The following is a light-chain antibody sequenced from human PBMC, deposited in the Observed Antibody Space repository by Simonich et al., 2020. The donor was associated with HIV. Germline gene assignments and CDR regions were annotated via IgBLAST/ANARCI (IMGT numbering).Light chain of an antibody. J-gene: IGLJ2*01. Sequence: QSALTQPPSASGSPGQSVTISCTGTSSDVGGYNYVSWYQQHPGKAPKLMISEVSKRPSGVPDRFSGSKSGNTASLAISGLRSEDEADYYCAAWDDSLSGVLFGGGTKLTVL. CDR3: AAWDDSLSGVL. CDR1: SSDVGGYNY. CDR2: EVS. V-gene: IGLV2-8*01.